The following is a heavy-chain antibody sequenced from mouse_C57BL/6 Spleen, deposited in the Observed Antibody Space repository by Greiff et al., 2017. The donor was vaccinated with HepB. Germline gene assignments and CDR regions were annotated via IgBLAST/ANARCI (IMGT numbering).Heavy chain of an antibody. V-gene: IGHV5-17*01. CDR2: ISSGSSTI. J-gene: IGHJ3*01. D-gene: IGHD2-4*01. Sequence: EVKVVESGGGLVKPGGSLKLSCAASGFTFSDYGMHWVRQAPEKGLEWVAYISSGSSTIYYADTVKGRFTISRDNAKNTLFLQMTSLRSEDTAMYYCARSYDYDWFACWGQGTLVTVSA. CDR3: ARSYDYDWFAC. CDR1: GFTFSDYG.